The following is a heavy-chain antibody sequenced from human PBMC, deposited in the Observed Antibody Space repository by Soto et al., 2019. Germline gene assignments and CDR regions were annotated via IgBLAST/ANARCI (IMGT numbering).Heavy chain of an antibody. V-gene: IGHV4-59*01. CDR1: GGSISSYY. CDR3: AYGDSRGPFDS. Sequence: PSETLSLTCTVSGGSISSYYWSWIRQPPGRGLEWIGYIYNSGSTNYNPSLKSRVTISVDTSKNQFSLKLSSVTAADTAVYYCAYGDSRGPFDSWGQGTLVTVPQ. CDR2: IYNSGST. D-gene: IGHD4-17*01. J-gene: IGHJ4*02.